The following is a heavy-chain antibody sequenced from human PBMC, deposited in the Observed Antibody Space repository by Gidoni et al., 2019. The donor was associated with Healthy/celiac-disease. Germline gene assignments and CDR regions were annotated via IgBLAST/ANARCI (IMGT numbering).Heavy chain of an antibody. CDR2: IFSNDEK. Sequence: QVTLQESGPVLVKPTETLTLTCTVSGFSLSNARMGVSWIRQPPGKALEWLAPIFSNDEKSYSTSLKSRLTISKDTSKSQVVLTMTNMDPVDTATYYCARITNRFGELSFDYWGQGTLVTVSS. J-gene: IGHJ4*02. V-gene: IGHV2-26*01. D-gene: IGHD3-10*01. CDR3: ARITNRFGELSFDY. CDR1: GFSLSNARMG.